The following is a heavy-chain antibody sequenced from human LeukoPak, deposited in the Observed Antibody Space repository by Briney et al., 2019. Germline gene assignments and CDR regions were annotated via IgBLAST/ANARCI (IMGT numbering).Heavy chain of an antibody. D-gene: IGHD3-22*01. CDR3: AKDLHAFYDSSGYFDY. CDR2: ISGNGDST. J-gene: IGHJ4*02. Sequence: PGGSLRLSCSASGFTFRNYAMNWVRQAPGKGLEWVSAISGNGDSTYYADSVKGRFTISRDNSKNMLYLQMNSLRAEDTAVYYCAKDLHAFYDSSGYFDYWGQGTLVTVSS. V-gene: IGHV3-23*01. CDR1: GFTFRNYA.